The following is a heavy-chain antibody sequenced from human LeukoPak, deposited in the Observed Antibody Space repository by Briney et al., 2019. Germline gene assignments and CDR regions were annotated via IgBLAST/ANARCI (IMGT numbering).Heavy chain of an antibody. V-gene: IGHV1-69*05. J-gene: IGHJ4*02. Sequence: ASVKVSCKASGGTFSSYAISWVRQAPGQGLEWMARIIPIFGTANYAQKFQGRVTITTDESTSTAYMELSSLRSEDTAVYYCARTLIQLWTQTYFDYWGQGTLVTVSS. D-gene: IGHD5-18*01. CDR1: GGTFSSYA. CDR2: IIPIFGTA. CDR3: ARTLIQLWTQTYFDY.